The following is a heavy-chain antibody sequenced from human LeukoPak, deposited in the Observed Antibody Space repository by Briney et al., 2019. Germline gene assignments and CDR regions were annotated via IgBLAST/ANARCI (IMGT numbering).Heavy chain of an antibody. V-gene: IGHV4-59*01. CDR1: GGSISSYY. J-gene: IGHJ3*02. Sequence: PWETLTLTCTDSGGSISSYYGSWIRQPPGKGLEWIGYIYYSGSTNYNPSLKSRVTISVDTSKNQFSLKLSSVTAADTAVYYCARDLQHYDIWTGYSPGAYDIWGQGTMVTVSS. CDR2: IYYSGST. CDR3: ARDLQHYDIWTGYSPGAYDI. D-gene: IGHD3-9*01.